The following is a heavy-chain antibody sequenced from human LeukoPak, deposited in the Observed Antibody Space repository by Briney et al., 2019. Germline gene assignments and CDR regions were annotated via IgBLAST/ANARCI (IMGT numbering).Heavy chain of an antibody. Sequence: GGSLRLSCAASGFTFSTYSMIWVRQAPGRGLEWGSYISTGSSTIHYADSVQGRFTISRDNAKNSLYRQMNSLRDEDTAVYYCARANWNDFDYWGQGTLVTVSS. CDR3: ARANWNDFDY. D-gene: IGHD1-1*01. CDR2: ISTGSSTI. J-gene: IGHJ4*02. CDR1: GFTFSTYS. V-gene: IGHV3-48*02.